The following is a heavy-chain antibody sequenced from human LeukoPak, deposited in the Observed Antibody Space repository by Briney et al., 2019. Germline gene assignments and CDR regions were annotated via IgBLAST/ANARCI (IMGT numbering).Heavy chain of an antibody. CDR1: GYSFTSYW. J-gene: IGHJ4*02. CDR3: ARQPRGTTSSNFDY. Sequence: GESLKISCKGSGYSFTSYWIGWVRQMTGKGLEWMGIMSPRDSAAPYRPPFPGQVTISADKSISAAYLQWSSLKASDTAMYYCARQPRGTTSSNFDYWGQGPLVTVSS. CDR2: MSPRDSAA. D-gene: IGHD4-17*01. V-gene: IGHV5-51*01.